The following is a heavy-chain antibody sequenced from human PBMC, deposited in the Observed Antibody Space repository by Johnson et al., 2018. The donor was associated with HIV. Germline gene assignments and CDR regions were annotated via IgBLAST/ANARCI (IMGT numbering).Heavy chain of an antibody. J-gene: IGHJ3*02. CDR1: GFTFSSYA. V-gene: IGHV3-30-3*02. D-gene: IGHD2-15*01. Sequence: QVQLVESGGGVVQPGGSLRLSCAASGFTFSSYAMHWVRQAPGKGLEWVAVISYDGTNKYYADSVKGRFTISRDNSKNTLYLQMNCLRAEDTAVYYCAKDREPIVVVVAAIDAFDIWGQGTMVTVSS. CDR2: ISYDGTNK. CDR3: AKDREPIVVVVAAIDAFDI.